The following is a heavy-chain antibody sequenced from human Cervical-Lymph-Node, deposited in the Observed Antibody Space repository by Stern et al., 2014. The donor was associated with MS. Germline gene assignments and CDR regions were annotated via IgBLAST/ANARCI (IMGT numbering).Heavy chain of an antibody. CDR1: GGTFSNYA. Sequence: QMQLVESGSEVKKPASSVTVSCKASGGTFSNYAITWVRQAPGQGLGWMGGVIPIFGTANYAQKFQGRVTITADASTSTAYMELSSLRSEDTAVYYCARSGGDDSGSYFDYWGQGTRVTVSS. CDR3: ARSGGDDSGSYFDY. CDR2: VIPIFGTA. J-gene: IGHJ4*02. V-gene: IGHV1-69*01. D-gene: IGHD3-22*01.